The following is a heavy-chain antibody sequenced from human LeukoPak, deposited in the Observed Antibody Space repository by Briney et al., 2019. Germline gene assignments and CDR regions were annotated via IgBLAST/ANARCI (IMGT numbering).Heavy chain of an antibody. Sequence: PGGSLRLSCAASGFTFSSYSMNWVRQAPGKGLEWVSSISSSSSYIYYADSVKGRFTISRDNAKNSLYLQMNSLRAEDTAVYYCARFYYGSGSYYAFDIWGQGTMVTVSS. CDR3: ARFYYGSGSYYAFDI. CDR1: GFTFSSYS. D-gene: IGHD3-10*01. V-gene: IGHV3-21*04. J-gene: IGHJ3*02. CDR2: ISSSSSYI.